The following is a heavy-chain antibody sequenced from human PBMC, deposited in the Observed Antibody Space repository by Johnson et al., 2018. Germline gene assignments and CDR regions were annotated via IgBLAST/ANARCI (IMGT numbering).Heavy chain of an antibody. D-gene: IGHD2-2*03. Sequence: VQLVQSGGGVVQPGRSPRLSCPASKFTFSSNYMNWVRQAPGKGLEWVSCISSSGNYIKYIDSVKGRFTISRDNAKNSVYLQMDSLRAEDTAVYYCARDSSTGYSFFDYWGQGTLVTVSS. CDR2: ISSSGNYI. CDR3: ARDSSTGYSFFDY. J-gene: IGHJ4*02. CDR1: KFTFSSNY. V-gene: IGHV3-21*01.